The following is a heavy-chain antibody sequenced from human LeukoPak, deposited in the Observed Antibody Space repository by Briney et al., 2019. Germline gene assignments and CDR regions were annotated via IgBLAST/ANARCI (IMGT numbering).Heavy chain of an antibody. D-gene: IGHD3-10*01. CDR2: INSDGSST. J-gene: IGHJ4*02. V-gene: IGHV3-74*01. Sequence: PGGSLRLSCAASGFTFSSYWMHWVRQAPGKGLVWVSRINSDGSSTSYADSVKGRFTISRDNAKNTLYLQMNSLRAEDTAVYYCARDSTYYYGSGSYSDFDYWGQGTLVTVSS. CDR1: GFTFSSYW. CDR3: ARDSTYYYGSGSYSDFDY.